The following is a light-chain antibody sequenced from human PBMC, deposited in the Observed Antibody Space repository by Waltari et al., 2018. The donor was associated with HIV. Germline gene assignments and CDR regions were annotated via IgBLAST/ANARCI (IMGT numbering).Light chain of an antibody. V-gene: IGKV3D-20*01. CDR1: QTVSNNY. CDR3: HQFGSSTSYT. J-gene: IGKJ2*01. CDR2: DAS. Sequence: EIELTQSPATLSLSPGERATLSCGASQTVSNNYLAWYQQKPGLAPRLLIYDASSRAAGVPDRFSGSGSGTNFTLTISRLEPEDFAVYYCHQFGSSTSYTFGQGTKVEIK.